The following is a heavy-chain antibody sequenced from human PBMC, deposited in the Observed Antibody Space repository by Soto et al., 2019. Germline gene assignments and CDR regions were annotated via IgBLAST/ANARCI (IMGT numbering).Heavy chain of an antibody. Sequence: QVQLVQSGAEVKKPGASVKVSCKASGYTFTGYYMHWVRQAPGQGLEWMGWINPNSGGTNYAQKFQGWVTMTRETSISTAYMELSRLRSDDTAVYYCAREGSPYSSGWEFDYWGQGTLVTVSS. D-gene: IGHD6-19*01. V-gene: IGHV1-2*04. J-gene: IGHJ4*02. CDR2: INPNSGGT. CDR1: GYTFTGYY. CDR3: AREGSPYSSGWEFDY.